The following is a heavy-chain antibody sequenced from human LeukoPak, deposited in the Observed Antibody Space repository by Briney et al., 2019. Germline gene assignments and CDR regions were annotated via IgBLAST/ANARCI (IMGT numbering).Heavy chain of an antibody. J-gene: IGHJ6*03. CDR1: GGSFSGYY. CDR2: INHSGST. CDR3: ARGPLEQWLVGDYYYMDV. V-gene: IGHV4-34*01. Sequence: SETLSLTCAVYGGSFSGYYWSWIRQPPGKGLEWIGEINHSGSTNYNPSLKSRVTISVDTSKNQFSLKLSSVTAADTAVYYCARGPLEQWLVGDYYYMDVWGKGTTVTISS. D-gene: IGHD6-19*01.